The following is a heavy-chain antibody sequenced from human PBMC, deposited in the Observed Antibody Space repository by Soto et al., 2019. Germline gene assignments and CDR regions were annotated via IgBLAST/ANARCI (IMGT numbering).Heavy chain of an antibody. Sequence: SLRLSCAASGFTFSSYWMHWVRQAPGKGLVWVSRINSDGSVTNYVDSVKGRFTISRDNAKNTLYLQMNSLRAEDTAVYYCARGNSGSAFGYWGQGALVTVSS. CDR3: ARGNSGSAFGY. V-gene: IGHV3-74*01. J-gene: IGHJ4*02. CDR1: GFTFSSYW. D-gene: IGHD3-22*01. CDR2: INSDGSVT.